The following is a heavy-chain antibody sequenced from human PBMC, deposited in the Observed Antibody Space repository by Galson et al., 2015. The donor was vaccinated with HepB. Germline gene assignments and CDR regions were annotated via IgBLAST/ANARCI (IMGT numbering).Heavy chain of an antibody. CDR1: GFTFSNYN. CDR2: ISRSGSTK. D-gene: IGHD6-25*01. J-gene: IGHJ5*02. CDR3: SREAAGVDP. V-gene: IGHV3-48*02. Sequence: SLRLSCAASGFTFSNYNMNWVRQAPGKGLEWVSYISRSGSTKLYADSVKGRFTISRDNAKKSVYLQMNSLRDEDTAVYYCSREAAGVDPWGQGTLVTVSS.